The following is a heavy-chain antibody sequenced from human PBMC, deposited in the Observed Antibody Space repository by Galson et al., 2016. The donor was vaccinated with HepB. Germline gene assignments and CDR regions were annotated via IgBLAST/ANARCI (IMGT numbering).Heavy chain of an antibody. CDR2: IIPLFGTS. Sequence: SVKVSCKASGGTFSSFAICWVRQAPGQGLEWMGGIIPLFGTSYYAQQFQGRASITADESTSTAYLELSSLRSEDTALYYCATDYGGQEDAYFQYGLDVWGQGTTVTVSS. J-gene: IGHJ6*02. CDR3: ATDYGGQEDAYFQYGLDV. V-gene: IGHV1-69*13. D-gene: IGHD4-23*01. CDR1: GGTFSSFA.